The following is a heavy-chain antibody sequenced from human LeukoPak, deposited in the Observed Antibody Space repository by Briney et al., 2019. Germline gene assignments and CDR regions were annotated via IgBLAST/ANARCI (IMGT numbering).Heavy chain of an antibody. D-gene: IGHD3-10*01. V-gene: IGHV4-34*01. CDR2: INHSGST. Sequence: SETLSLTCAVYGGSFSGYYWSWIRQPPGKGLEWIGEINHSGSTNYNPSLKSRVTISVDTSKNQFSLKLSSVTAADTAVYYCARSKASGAFNWFDPWGQGTLVTVSS. CDR3: ARSKASGAFNWFDP. J-gene: IGHJ5*02. CDR1: GGSFSGYY.